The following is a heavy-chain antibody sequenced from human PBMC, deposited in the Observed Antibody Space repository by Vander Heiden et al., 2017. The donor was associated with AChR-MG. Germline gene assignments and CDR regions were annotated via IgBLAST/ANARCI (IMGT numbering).Heavy chain of an antibody. V-gene: IGHV1-69*01. J-gene: IGHJ2*01. CDR1: GGTFSSYA. Sequence: QVQLVQSGAEVKKPGSSVKVSCKASGGTFSSYAISRVRQAPGQGLEWMGGIIHIFGTANYAQKFQGRVTITADESTSTAYMELSSLRSEDTAVYYCASPSLGYSRGFPGGGYWYFDLWGRGTLVTVSS. D-gene: IGHD3-16*01. CDR2: IIHIFGTA. CDR3: ASPSLGYSRGFPGGGYWYFDL.